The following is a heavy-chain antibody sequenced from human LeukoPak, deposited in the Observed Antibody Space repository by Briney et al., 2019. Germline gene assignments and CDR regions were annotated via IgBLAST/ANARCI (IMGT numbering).Heavy chain of an antibody. CDR1: GGSISSYY. CDR3: ARDAKLLGAFDL. V-gene: IGHV4-59*01. J-gene: IGHJ3*01. Sequence: SETLSLTCTVSGGSISSYYWSWIRQPPGEKLEWIGYLYYSGSTNYNPSLGSRVTMSADSSKNQFSLKLTSVTAADTAVYYCARDAKLLGAFDLWGPGTMVTVSS. CDR2: LYYSGST.